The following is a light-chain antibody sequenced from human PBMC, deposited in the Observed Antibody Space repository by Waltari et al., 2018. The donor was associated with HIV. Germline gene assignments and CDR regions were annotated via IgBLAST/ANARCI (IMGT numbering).Light chain of an antibody. J-gene: IGKJ2*01. CDR2: AAS. Sequence: DIQMTQSPSSLSASVGDRVTITCRASQSISTYLNWYHQKPGKAPKLLIYAASSLQSGVPSRFSGSGSGTDFALAISSLQPEDFATYYCQQSFSSPYTFVQGTKLEIK. CDR3: QQSFSSPYT. CDR1: QSISTY. V-gene: IGKV1-39*01.